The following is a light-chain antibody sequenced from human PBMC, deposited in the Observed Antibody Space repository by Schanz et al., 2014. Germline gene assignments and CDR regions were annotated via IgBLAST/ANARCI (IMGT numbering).Light chain of an antibody. CDR3: SSSAGSSNLV. V-gene: IGLV2-14*03. CDR1: TSDVGDYKY. J-gene: IGLJ1*01. CDR2: DVT. Sequence: QSALTQPASVSGSPGHSITISCTGTTSDVGDYKYFSWYQQHPGEAPKLMIYDVTTRPSGVSNRFSGSKSGNTASLTVSGLQADDEADYYCSSSAGSSNLVFGTPTKLTVL.